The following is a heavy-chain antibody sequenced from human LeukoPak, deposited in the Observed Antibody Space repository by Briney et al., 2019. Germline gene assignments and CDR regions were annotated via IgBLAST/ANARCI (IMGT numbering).Heavy chain of an antibody. CDR2: IIPIFGTA. Sequence: GASVKVSCKASGGTFSSYAISWVRQAPGQGLEWMGRIIPIFGTANYAQKFQGRVTITADESTSTAYMELSSLRSEDTAVYYCARYYDSSGYYFDYWGQGTLVTVSS. V-gene: IGHV1-69*13. CDR3: ARYYDSSGYYFDY. D-gene: IGHD3-22*01. CDR1: GGTFSSYA. J-gene: IGHJ4*02.